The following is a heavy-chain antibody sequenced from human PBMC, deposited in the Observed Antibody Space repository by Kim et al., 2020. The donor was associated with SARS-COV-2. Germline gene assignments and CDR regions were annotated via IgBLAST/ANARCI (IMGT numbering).Heavy chain of an antibody. D-gene: IGHD3-16*01. J-gene: IGHJ6*02. CDR2: ISYDGSNK. CDR1: GFTFSSYA. V-gene: IGHV3-30*04. CDR3: AGGNWGRDV. Sequence: GGSLRLSCAASGFTFSSYAMHWVRQAPGKGLEWVAVISYDGSNKYYADSVKGRFTIVRDNSKNTLYLQMNSLRAEDTAVYYCAGGNWGRDVWGQGTTVT.